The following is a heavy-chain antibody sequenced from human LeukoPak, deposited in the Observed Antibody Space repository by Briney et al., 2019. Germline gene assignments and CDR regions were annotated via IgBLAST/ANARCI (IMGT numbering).Heavy chain of an antibody. CDR2: ISAYNGNT. D-gene: IGHD1-26*01. CDR3: ARAHMLIRVGATEPPPNWFDP. V-gene: IGHV1-18*01. CDR1: GYTFTSYG. J-gene: IGHJ5*02. Sequence: ASVKVSCKASGYTFTSYGISWVRQAPGQGLEWMGWISAYNGNTNYAQKLQGRVTTTTDTSTSTAYMELRSLRSDDTAVYYCARAHMLIRVGATEPPPNWFDPWGQGTLVTVSS.